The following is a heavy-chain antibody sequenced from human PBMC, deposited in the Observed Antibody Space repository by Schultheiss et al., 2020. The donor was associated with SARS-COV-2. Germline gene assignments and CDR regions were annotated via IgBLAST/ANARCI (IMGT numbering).Heavy chain of an antibody. CDR2: ISDDGGST. D-gene: IGHD3-3*01. V-gene: IGHV3-23*01. J-gene: IGHJ5*02. CDR1: GFTFSSYT. CDR3: ARDNPLEGDFWSGYWGESCFDP. Sequence: GGSLRLSCAASGFTFSSYTMNWVRQAPGKGLEWVSTISDDGGSTYYADSVKGRFTISRDNSKSTLYLQMNSLRAEDTAVYYCARDNPLEGDFWSGYWGESCFDPWGQGTLVTVSS.